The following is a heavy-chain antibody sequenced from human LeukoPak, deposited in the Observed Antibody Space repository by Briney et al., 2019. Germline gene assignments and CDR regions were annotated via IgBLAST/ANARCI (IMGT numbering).Heavy chain of an antibody. CDR2: IYHSGST. CDR1: GGSISSGGYS. Sequence: SETLSLTCAVSGGSISSGGYSWSWIRQPPGKGLEWIGYIYHSGSTYYNPSLKSRVTISVDRSKDQLSLKLSSVTAADTAVYYCARVGSYYYGMDVWGQGTTVTVSS. D-gene: IGHD2-15*01. CDR3: ARVGSYYYGMDV. J-gene: IGHJ6*02. V-gene: IGHV4-30-2*01.